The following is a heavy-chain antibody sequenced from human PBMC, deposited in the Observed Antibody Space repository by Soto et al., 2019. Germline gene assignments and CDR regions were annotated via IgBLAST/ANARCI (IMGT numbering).Heavy chain of an antibody. Sequence: GGSLRLSCAASGFTVSSYYMSWVRQAPGKGLYWVSVINSGGTTYYADSVKGRFTISRDNSKNTLYLQMNSLRAEDTAVYYCARGGEFGGSLASAPQYWGQGTLVTVSS. CDR3: ARGGEFGGSLASAPQY. J-gene: IGHJ4*02. V-gene: IGHV3-53*01. CDR2: INSGGTT. D-gene: IGHD1-26*01. CDR1: GFTVSSYY.